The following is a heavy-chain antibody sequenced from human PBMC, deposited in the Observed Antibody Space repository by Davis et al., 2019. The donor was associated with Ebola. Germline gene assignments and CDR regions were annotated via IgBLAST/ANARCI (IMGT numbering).Heavy chain of an antibody. D-gene: IGHD6-19*01. V-gene: IGHV1-2*06. CDR1: GYTFINYY. CDR3: AAGWIAVAGPGVADY. CDR2: INPNSGGT. J-gene: IGHJ4*02. Sequence: ASVKVSCKPSGYTFINYYMHWVRQAPGQGLEWMGRINPNSGGTNYAQKFQGRVTMTRDTSISTAYMELSSLRSEDTAVYYCAAGWIAVAGPGVADYWGQGTLVSVSS.